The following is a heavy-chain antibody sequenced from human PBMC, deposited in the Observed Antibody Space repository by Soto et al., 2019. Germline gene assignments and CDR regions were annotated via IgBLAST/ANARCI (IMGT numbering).Heavy chain of an antibody. CDR3: ARDIGFDYVN. Sequence: PGGSLRLACAVSGVNVRSYWMSWVRQAPGKGLEWVASIKEDGSEIYYLQSVRGRFAISRDSTGNALQLAMNYLSAEDTATYFCARDIGFDYVNWGQGPQVTVSS. CDR1: GVNVRSYW. J-gene: IGHJ4*02. CDR2: IKEDGSEI. V-gene: IGHV3-7*01. D-gene: IGHD5-12*01.